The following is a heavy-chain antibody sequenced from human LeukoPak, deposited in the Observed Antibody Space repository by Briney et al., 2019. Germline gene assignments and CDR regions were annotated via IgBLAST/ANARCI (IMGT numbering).Heavy chain of an antibody. D-gene: IGHD2-2*01. CDR2: IKEDGSVK. CDR1: GSTFSSYW. J-gene: IGHJ4*02. Sequence: GSLLLSCAASGSTFSSYWMSWVRQAPGKGLEWVANIKEDGSVKYYVDSVKGRFTISRDNAKNSLYLQMNSLRADDTAVYYCARGYCSSTSCHVARHFEYWGQGALVTVSS. CDR3: ARGYCSSTSCHVARHFEY. V-gene: IGHV3-7*04.